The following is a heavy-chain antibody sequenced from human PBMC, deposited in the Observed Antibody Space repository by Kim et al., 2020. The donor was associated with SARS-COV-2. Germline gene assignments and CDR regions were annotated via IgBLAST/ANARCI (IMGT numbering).Heavy chain of an antibody. CDR3: AKVRYSSRWVDY. D-gene: IGHD6-13*01. CDR1: GGSISSRSYY. J-gene: IGHJ4*02. Sequence: SETLSLTCTVSGGSISSRSYYWGWIRQPPGRGLEWIGTIYYNGNTYYNSSLNSRVTILVDTSKNQFSLKLSSVTVADTAVYYCAKVRYSSRWVDYWGQGTLVTVSS. V-gene: IGHV4-39*01. CDR2: IYYNGNT.